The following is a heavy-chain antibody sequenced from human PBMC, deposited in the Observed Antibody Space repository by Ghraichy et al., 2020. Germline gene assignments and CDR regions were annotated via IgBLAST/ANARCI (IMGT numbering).Heavy chain of an antibody. J-gene: IGHJ1*01. CDR1: GGTFSSYA. V-gene: IGHV1-69*13. D-gene: IGHD3-22*01. CDR3: ARADYYDSSGIEYFQH. CDR2: IIPIFGTA. Sequence: SVKVSCKASGGTFSSYAISWVRQAPGQGLEWMGGIIPIFGTANYAQKFQGRVTITADESTSTAYMELSSLRSEDTAVYYCARADYYDSSGIEYFQHWGQGTLVTVSS.